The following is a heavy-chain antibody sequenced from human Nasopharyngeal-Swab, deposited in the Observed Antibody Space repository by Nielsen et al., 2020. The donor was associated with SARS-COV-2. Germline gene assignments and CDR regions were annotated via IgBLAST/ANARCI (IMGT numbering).Heavy chain of an antibody. J-gene: IGHJ6*02. Sequence: ASVTVSCKASGYTFTSYPMHWVRQALGQRLEWMGWINAGNGNTKYSQKFQGRVTITRDTSASTAYMELSSLRSEDTAVYYCARVEAGYSSGGPYYYYGMDVWGQGTTVTVSS. D-gene: IGHD6-19*01. CDR3: ARVEAGYSSGGPYYYYGMDV. V-gene: IGHV1-3*01. CDR2: INAGNGNT. CDR1: GYTFTSYP.